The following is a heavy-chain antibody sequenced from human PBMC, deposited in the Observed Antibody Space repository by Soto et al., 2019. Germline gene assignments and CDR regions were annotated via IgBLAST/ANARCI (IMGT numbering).Heavy chain of an antibody. V-gene: IGHV4-59*08. CDR3: ARQGAYYQASNR. D-gene: IGHD3-22*01. CDR2: IYYTGTT. Sequence: SETLSLTCSLSGSPISSYYWGWFRLPPGQGLQWVGYIYYTGTTSYNPSLKGRVTVSLDTSKKQFSLKLRSVTAADTAVYFCARQGAYYQASNRWGQGALFPVSS. CDR1: GSPISSYY. J-gene: IGHJ4*02.